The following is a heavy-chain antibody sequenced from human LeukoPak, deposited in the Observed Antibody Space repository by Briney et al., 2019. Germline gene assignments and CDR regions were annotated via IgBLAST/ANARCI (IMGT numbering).Heavy chain of an antibody. J-gene: IGHJ4*02. CDR2: ISYDGSNK. Sequence: GGSLRLSCAASGFTFSSYGMSWVRQAPGKGLEWVAVISYDGSNKYYADSVKGRFTISRDNSKNTLYLQMNSLRAEDTAVYYCARDLGDLDYWGQGTLVTVSS. V-gene: IGHV3-30-3*01. CDR1: GFTFSSYG. CDR3: ARDLGDLDY. D-gene: IGHD3-16*01.